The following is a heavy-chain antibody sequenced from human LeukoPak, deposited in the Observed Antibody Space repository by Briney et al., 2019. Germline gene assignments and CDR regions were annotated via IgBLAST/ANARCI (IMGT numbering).Heavy chain of an antibody. CDR2: ISGSGGST. V-gene: IGHV3-23*01. Sequence: GGSLRLSCAASGFTFSGYAMSWVRQAPGKGLEWVSAISGSGGSTYYADSVKGRFTISRDNSKNTLYLQMNSLRAEDTAVYYCAKDRYSYGPTYYFDYWGQGTLVTVSS. D-gene: IGHD5-18*01. CDR1: GFTFSGYA. J-gene: IGHJ4*02. CDR3: AKDRYSYGPTYYFDY.